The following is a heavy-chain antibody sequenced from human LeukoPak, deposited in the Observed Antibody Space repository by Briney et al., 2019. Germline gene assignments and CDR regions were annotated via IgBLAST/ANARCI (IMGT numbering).Heavy chain of an antibody. CDR1: GFTFSSYW. D-gene: IGHD1-26*01. Sequence: GGSLRLSCAASGFTFSSYWMTWVRQAPGKGLEWVANIKQDGSEKYYVDSVKGRFTIARDNAKSSLYLQMNSLRAEDTAVYYWAMNLGGSYFRWFDPWGQGTLVTVSS. V-gene: IGHV3-7*01. J-gene: IGHJ5*02. CDR3: AMNLGGSYFRWFDP. CDR2: IKQDGSEK.